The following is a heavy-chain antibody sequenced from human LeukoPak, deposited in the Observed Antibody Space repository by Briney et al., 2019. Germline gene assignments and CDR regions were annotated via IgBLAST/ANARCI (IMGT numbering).Heavy chain of an antibody. V-gene: IGHV1-18*01. CDR3: ARSTSAITIFGVVNAFDY. D-gene: IGHD3-3*01. CDR2: ISAYNGNT. CDR1: GYTFTSYG. Sequence: ASVKVSCKASGYTFTSYGISWVRQAPGQGLEWMGWISAYNGNTNYAQKLQGRVTITADESTSTAYMELSSLRSEDTAVYYCARSTSAITIFGVVNAFDYWGQGTLVTVSS. J-gene: IGHJ4*02.